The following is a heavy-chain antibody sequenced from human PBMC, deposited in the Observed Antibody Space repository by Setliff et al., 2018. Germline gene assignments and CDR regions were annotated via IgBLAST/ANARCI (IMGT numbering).Heavy chain of an antibody. Sequence: PGGSLRLSCSASGFTLSRYAMHWVRQAPGKGLESVSAISSTGIPIYYADSVKARFSISRDDAKNTLYLQMTSLRADDTALYYCVKDPSVYGADSGSIWGQGTMVTVSS. CDR1: GFTLSRYA. D-gene: IGHD2-21*02. V-gene: IGHV3-64D*09. CDR3: VKDPSVYGADSGSI. J-gene: IGHJ3*02. CDR2: ISSTGIPI.